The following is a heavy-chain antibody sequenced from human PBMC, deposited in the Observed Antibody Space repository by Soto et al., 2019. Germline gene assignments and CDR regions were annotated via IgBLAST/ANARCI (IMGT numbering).Heavy chain of an antibody. CDR1: GGSISSYY. CDR2: IYYSGST. D-gene: IGHD3-10*01. V-gene: IGHV4-59*01. CDR3: ARSYGSGSYDAFDI. J-gene: IGHJ3*02. Sequence: TSETLSLTCTVSGGSISSYYWSWIRQPPGKGLEWIGYIYYSGSTNYNPSLKSRVTISVDTSKNQFSLKLSSVTAADTAVYYCARSYGSGSYDAFDIWGQGTMVTVSS.